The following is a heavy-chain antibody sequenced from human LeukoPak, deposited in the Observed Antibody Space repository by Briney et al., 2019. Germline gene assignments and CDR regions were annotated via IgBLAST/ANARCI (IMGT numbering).Heavy chain of an antibody. D-gene: IGHD2-2*01. CDR3: ARDSRDIVVVPAAMPNYYYGMDV. CDR1: GGSVSSGSYY. J-gene: IGHJ6*04. CDR2: IYYSGST. V-gene: IGHV4-61*01. Sequence: SETLSLTCTVPGGSVSSGSYYWSWIRQPPGKGLEWIGYIYYSGSTNYNPSLKSRVTISVDTSKNQFSLKLSSVTAADTAVYYCARDSRDIVVVPAAMPNYYYGMDVWGKGTTVTVSS.